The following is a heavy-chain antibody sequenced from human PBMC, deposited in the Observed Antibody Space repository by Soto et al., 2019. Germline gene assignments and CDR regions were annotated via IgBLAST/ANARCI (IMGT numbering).Heavy chain of an antibody. CDR1: GFSFNDHA. D-gene: IGHD4-4*01. V-gene: IGHV3-30-3*01. Sequence: QVHLVESGGGVVQPGRSLRLSCAASGFSFNDHAIHWVRQAPGRGLEWVALISYDGSNKYFADSVKGRFTISRDKSKNTLSLHMNSLRSEDTAVYYCARQCIGSRKYHYRNLDVWGQGTPVTVSS. J-gene: IGHJ6*02. CDR2: ISYDGSNK. CDR3: ARQCIGSRKYHYRNLDV.